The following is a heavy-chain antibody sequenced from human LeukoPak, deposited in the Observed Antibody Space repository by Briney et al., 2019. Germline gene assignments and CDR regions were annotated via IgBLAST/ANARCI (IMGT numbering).Heavy chain of an antibody. CDR2: ISGSGGST. Sequence: GGSLRLSCAASGFTFSSYAMSWVRQAPGKGLEWVSAISGSGGSTYYADSVKGRFTISRDNSKNTLYLQMNSLRAEDTAIYYCANNLGYYYGSGSYPDYWGQGTLVTVSS. D-gene: IGHD3-10*01. V-gene: IGHV3-23*01. J-gene: IGHJ4*02. CDR3: ANNLGYYYGSGSYPDY. CDR1: GFTFSSYA.